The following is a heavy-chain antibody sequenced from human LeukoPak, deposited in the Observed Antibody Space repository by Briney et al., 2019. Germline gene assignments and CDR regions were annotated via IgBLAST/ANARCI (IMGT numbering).Heavy chain of an antibody. V-gene: IGHV3-48*01. Sequence: GGSLRLSCAASGFTFSSYSIQWVRQAPGKGLEWVSHISSSSSTISYADSVKGRFTVSRDNAKNSLYLQMNSLRAEDTAVYYCAGPNYDSSGYYQFDYWGQGTLVTVSS. CDR1: GFTFSSYS. J-gene: IGHJ4*02. CDR2: ISSSSSTI. CDR3: AGPNYDSSGYYQFDY. D-gene: IGHD3-22*01.